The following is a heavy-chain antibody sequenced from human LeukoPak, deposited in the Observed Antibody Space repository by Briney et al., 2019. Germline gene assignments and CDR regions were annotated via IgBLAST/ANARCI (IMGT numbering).Heavy chain of an antibody. J-gene: IGHJ4*02. CDR3: ARLSDTPAYYYSSGYYHIRY. V-gene: IGHV1-8*01. CDR2: MNPDTGNT. Sequence: ASVKDSCKASGYTFTAYDINWVRQGAGQGLEWIGWMNPDTGNTGYAQKFQGRVTMTRDTSKSTAYMDLNSLRSEDTAVYYCARLSDTPAYYYSSGYYHIRYWGQGALLTVSS. CDR1: GYTFTAYD. D-gene: IGHD3-22*01.